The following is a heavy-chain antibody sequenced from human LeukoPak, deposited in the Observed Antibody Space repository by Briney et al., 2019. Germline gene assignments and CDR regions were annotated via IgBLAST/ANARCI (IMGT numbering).Heavy chain of an antibody. V-gene: IGHV4-59*01. CDR2: IYYSGST. CDR3: ARGWYSSPLNNWFDP. J-gene: IGHJ5*02. D-gene: IGHD6-13*01. Sequence: SETLSLTCTVSGGSISSYYWSWIRQPPGKGLEWIGYIYYSGSTNYSPSLKSRVTISVDTSKNQFSLKLSSVTAADTAVYYCARGWYSSPLNNWFDPWGQGTLVTVSS. CDR1: GGSISSYY.